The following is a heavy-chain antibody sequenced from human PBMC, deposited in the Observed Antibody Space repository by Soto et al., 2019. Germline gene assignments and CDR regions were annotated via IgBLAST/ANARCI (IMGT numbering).Heavy chain of an antibody. CDR2: IWYDGSNK. V-gene: IGHV3-33*01. Sequence: GGSLRLSCAASGFTFSSYGMHWVRQAPGKGLEWVAVIWYDGSNKYYADSVKGRFTISRDNSKNTLYLQMNSLRAEDTAVYYCARDHSAYGSGIHGYFDYWGQGTLVTVSS. J-gene: IGHJ4*02. CDR1: GFTFSSYG. D-gene: IGHD3-10*01. CDR3: ARDHSAYGSGIHGYFDY.